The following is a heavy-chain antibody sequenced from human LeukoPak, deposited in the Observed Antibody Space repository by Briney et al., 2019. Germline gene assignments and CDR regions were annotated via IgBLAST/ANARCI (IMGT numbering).Heavy chain of an antibody. CDR2: IDAGNGNT. Sequence: ASVKVSCKASGYTFTSYAMHWVRQAPGQRLEWMGWIDAGNGNTKYSQKFQGRVTITRDTSASTAYMELSSLRSEDTAVYYCARSGGYDSTHFDYWGQGTLVTVSS. J-gene: IGHJ4*02. CDR1: GYTFTSYA. V-gene: IGHV1-3*01. CDR3: ARSGGYDSTHFDY. D-gene: IGHD5-12*01.